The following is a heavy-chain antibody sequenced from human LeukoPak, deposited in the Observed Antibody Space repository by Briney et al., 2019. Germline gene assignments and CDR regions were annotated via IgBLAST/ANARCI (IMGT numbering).Heavy chain of an antibody. CDR1: GYSISSGYY. CDR2: IYHSGST. D-gene: IGHD3-9*01. Sequence: KPSETLSLTCAVSGYSISSGYYWGWIRQPPGKGLEWIGSIYHSGSTYYNPSLKSRVTISVDTSKNQFSLKLSSVTAADTAVYYCARGGFYYDILTGCLTWGQGTLVTVSS. CDR3: ARGGFYYDILTGCLT. J-gene: IGHJ5*02. V-gene: IGHV4-38-2*01.